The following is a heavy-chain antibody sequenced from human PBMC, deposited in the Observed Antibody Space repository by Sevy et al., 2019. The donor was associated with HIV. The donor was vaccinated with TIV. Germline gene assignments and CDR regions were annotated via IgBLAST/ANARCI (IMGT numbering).Heavy chain of an antibody. J-gene: IGHJ6*02. D-gene: IGHD3-9*01. CDR2: ISYDGSNK. CDR1: GFTFSSYA. V-gene: IGHV3-30*04. CDR3: ARWYYDIWTGYSRVGYYYGMDA. Sequence: GGSLRLSCAASGFTFSSYAMHWVRQAPGKGLEWVAVISYDGSNKYYADSVKGRLTISRDNSKNTLYLQMNSLRAEGTAVKYCARWYYDIWTGYSRVGYYYGMDAWGQGTTVTVSS.